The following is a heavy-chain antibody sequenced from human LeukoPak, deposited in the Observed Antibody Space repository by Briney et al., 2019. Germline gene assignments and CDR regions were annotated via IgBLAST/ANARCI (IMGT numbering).Heavy chain of an antibody. CDR3: ASHQREMATITAYYYYMDV. CDR1: GGSISSYY. Sequence: SETLSLTCTVSGGSISSYYWSWIRQPPGKGLEWIGYIYYSGSTNYNPSLKSRVTISVDTSKNQFSLKLSSVTAADTAVYYCASHQREMATITAYYYYMDVWGKGTTVTISS. D-gene: IGHD5-24*01. CDR2: IYYSGST. V-gene: IGHV4-59*01. J-gene: IGHJ6*03.